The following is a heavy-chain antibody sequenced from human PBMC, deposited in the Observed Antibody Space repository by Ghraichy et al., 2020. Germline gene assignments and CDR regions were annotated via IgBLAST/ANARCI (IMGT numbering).Heavy chain of an antibody. J-gene: IGHJ6*03. CDR3: ARGTAVAGYYYYYYLDV. CDR2: ISGSGDYT. Sequence: GESLNISCAASGFTFSSYAMSWVRQAPGKGLEWVSGISGSGDYTYYADSVKGRFTVSRDSSKNTLYLQMNSLRAGDTAVYYCARGTAVAGYYYYYYLDVWGKGTTVTVSS. CDR1: GFTFSSYA. V-gene: IGHV3-23*01. D-gene: IGHD6-19*01.